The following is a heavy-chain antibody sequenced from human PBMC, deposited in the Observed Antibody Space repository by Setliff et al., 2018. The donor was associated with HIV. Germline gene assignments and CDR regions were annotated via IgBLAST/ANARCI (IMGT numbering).Heavy chain of an antibody. CDR3: ARTPVGGSYQDGYYYNYMDV. J-gene: IGHJ6*03. Sequence: VASVKVSCKASGYTFTGYYMHWVRQAPGQGLEWMGWINPNSGGTNYAQKCQGRVTMNRDTSISTAYMELSRLRSDDTAVYYCARTPVGGSYQDGYYYNYMDVWGKGTTVTVSS. CDR2: INPNSGGT. V-gene: IGHV1-2*02. CDR1: GYTFTGYY. D-gene: IGHD1-26*01.